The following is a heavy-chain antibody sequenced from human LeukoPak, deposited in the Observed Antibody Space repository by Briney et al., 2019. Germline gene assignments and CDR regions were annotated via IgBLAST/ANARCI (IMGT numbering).Heavy chain of an antibody. J-gene: IGHJ3*02. CDR1: GGSISNYY. V-gene: IGHV4-59*01. D-gene: IGHD2-15*01. CDR2: IYYSGST. Sequence: SETLFLTCTVSGGSISNYYWSWIRQPPGKELEWIGYIYYSGSTNYNPSLKSRVTISVDTSKNQFSLKLSSVTAADTAVYYCARDFSDGGIIHAFDIWGQGTMVTVSS. CDR3: ARDFSDGGIIHAFDI.